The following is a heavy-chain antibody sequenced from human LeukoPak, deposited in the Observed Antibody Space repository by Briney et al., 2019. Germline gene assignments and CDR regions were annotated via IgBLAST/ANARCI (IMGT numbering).Heavy chain of an antibody. V-gene: IGHV3-30-3*01. Sequence: GRSLRLSCAASGFTFSSYAMHWVRQAPGKGLEWVAVISYDGSNKYYADSVKGRFTISRDNSKNTLYLQMNSLRAEDTAVYYCARDRSAGLPPGGDAFDIWGQGTMVTVSS. CDR1: GFTFSSYA. J-gene: IGHJ3*02. D-gene: IGHD5-18*01. CDR2: ISYDGSNK. CDR3: ARDRSAGLPPGGDAFDI.